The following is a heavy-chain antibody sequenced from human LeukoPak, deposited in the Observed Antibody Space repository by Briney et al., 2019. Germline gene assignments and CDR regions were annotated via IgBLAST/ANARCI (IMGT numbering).Heavy chain of an antibody. CDR1: GGSISSSSYY. D-gene: IGHD3/OR15-3a*01. CDR2: IYYSGST. CDR3: ARHVMDWNPVWLLYYFDY. J-gene: IGHJ4*02. Sequence: SETLSLTCTVSGGSISSSSYYWGWIRQPPGKGLEWIGSIYYSGSTYYNPSLKSRVTISVDTSKNQFSLKLSSVTAADTAVYYCARHVMDWNPVWLLYYFDYWGQGTLVTVSS. V-gene: IGHV4-39*01.